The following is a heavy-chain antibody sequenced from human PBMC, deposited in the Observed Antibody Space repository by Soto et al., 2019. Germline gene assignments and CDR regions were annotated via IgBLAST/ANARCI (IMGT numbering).Heavy chain of an antibody. D-gene: IGHD3-22*01. J-gene: IGHJ4*02. V-gene: IGHV3-23*01. CDR2: ISGSGGST. CDR1: VFTFNNYA. Sequence: WGSLRVSCAASVFTFNNYAMTWVRQAPGKGLEWVSVISGSGGSTPYADSVQGRFRISRDNSKNTVYLQMNSLGVEDTALYYCAKVIVVIAPAGDYFHXWGQATLLTVSX. CDR3: AKVIVVIAPAGDYFHX.